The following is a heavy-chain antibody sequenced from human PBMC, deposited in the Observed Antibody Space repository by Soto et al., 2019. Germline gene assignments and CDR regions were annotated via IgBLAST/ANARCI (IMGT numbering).Heavy chain of an antibody. Sequence: QVQLVQSGAEVKKPGSSVKVSCKASGGTFSSYAISWVRQPPGQGLEWMGGIIPIFGTADYAQKFQGRVTITADESTSTAYMELSSLRSEDTAVYYCALHYGSGSNYYYYGMDVWGQGTTVTVSS. V-gene: IGHV1-69*12. J-gene: IGHJ6*02. D-gene: IGHD3-10*01. CDR2: IIPIFGTA. CDR3: ALHYGSGSNYYYYGMDV. CDR1: GGTFSSYA.